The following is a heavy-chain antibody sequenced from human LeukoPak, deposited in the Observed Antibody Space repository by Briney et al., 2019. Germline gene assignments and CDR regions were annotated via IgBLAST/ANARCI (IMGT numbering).Heavy chain of an antibody. CDR2: INSDGSST. CDR1: GFTFSSYW. D-gene: IGHD3-3*01. J-gene: IGHJ4*02. Sequence: GGSLRLSCAASGFTFSSYWMHWVRQAPGKGLVWVSRINSDGSSTSYADSVKGRFTISRDNAKNTLYLQMNSLRAEDTAVYYCAREPYYDFWSCYYTYFDYWGQGTLVTVSS. V-gene: IGHV3-74*01. CDR3: AREPYYDFWSCYYTYFDY.